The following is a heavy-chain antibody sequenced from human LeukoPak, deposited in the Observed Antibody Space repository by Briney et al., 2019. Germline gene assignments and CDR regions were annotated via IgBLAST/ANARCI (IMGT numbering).Heavy chain of an antibody. CDR3: ARGYRSDYYFDS. J-gene: IGHJ4*02. Sequence: PGGSLRLSCAASGFDFSNYVMNWVRQAPGKGLERLAVTSSDGTKRYYADSVKGRFTISRDNSKNSLYLQMNSLRPEDTAVYYCARGYRSDYYFDSWGQGTLVTVSS. D-gene: IGHD5-18*01. CDR2: TSSDGTKR. CDR1: GFDFSNYV. V-gene: IGHV3-30*04.